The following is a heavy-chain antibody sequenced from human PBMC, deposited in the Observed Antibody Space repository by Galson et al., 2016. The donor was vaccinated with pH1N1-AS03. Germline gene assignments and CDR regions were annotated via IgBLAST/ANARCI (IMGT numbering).Heavy chain of an antibody. J-gene: IGHJ6*03. V-gene: IGHV3-49*04. CDR1: GFSFGVYG. D-gene: IGHD3-22*01. CDR3: TRNKPYYFDSPGYNNKMYYYYMDV. Sequence: SLRLSCAASGFSFGVYGMGWVRQAPGKGLEWVGFIRSEAYGETTEYAASVKDRFTISRGDSRTIAYLQMDSLQTEDTAVYYCTRNKPYYFDSPGYNNKMYYYYMDVWGKGTTVTVSS. CDR2: IRSEAYGETT.